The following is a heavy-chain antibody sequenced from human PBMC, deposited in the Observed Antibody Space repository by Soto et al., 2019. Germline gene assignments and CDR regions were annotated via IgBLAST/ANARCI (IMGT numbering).Heavy chain of an antibody. V-gene: IGHV2-5*02. J-gene: IGHJ4*02. CDR1: GFSLSTSGVG. CDR3: AHRQRTVYFDY. D-gene: IGHD4-17*01. Sequence: QITLKESGPTLVKPTQTLTLTCTFSGFSLSTSGVGVGWIRQPPGKALEWLALIYWDDDKRYSPSLKSRHTITEDTSKNQVVLTMTNMDPVDTATYYCAHRQRTVYFDYWGQGTLVTVSS. CDR2: IYWDDDK.